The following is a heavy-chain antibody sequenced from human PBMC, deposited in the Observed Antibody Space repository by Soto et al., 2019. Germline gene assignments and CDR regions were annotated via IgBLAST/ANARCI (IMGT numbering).Heavy chain of an antibody. CDR3: AKDRRKVVVAAPFDY. D-gene: IGHD2-15*01. V-gene: IGHV3-30*18. CDR1: GFTFSSYG. Sequence: QVQLVESGGGVVQPGRSLRLSCAASGFTFSSYGMHWVCQAPGKRLEWVAVISYDGSNKYYADSVKGRFTISRDKSKNTLYLQMNSLRAEVTAVYYCAKDRRKVVVAAPFDYWGQGTLVTVSS. CDR2: ISYDGSNK. J-gene: IGHJ4*02.